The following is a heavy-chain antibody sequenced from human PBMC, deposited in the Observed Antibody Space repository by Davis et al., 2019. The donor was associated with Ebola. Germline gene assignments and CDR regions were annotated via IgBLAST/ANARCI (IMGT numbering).Heavy chain of an antibody. CDR1: GGSISSGGYS. J-gene: IGHJ4*02. Sequence: SETLSLTCAVSGGSISSGGYSWSWIRQPPGKGLEWIGYIYHSGSTYYNPSLKSRVTISVDRSKNQFSLKLSSVTAADTAVYYCARDREHGDYCFDYWGQGTLVTVSS. D-gene: IGHD4-17*01. CDR3: ARDREHGDYCFDY. CDR2: IYHSGST. V-gene: IGHV4-30-2*01.